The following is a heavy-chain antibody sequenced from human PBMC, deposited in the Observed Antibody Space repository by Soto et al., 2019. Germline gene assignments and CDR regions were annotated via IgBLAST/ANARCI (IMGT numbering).Heavy chain of an antibody. V-gene: IGHV4-61*01. CDR2: ISYSGIT. D-gene: IGHD5-12*01. J-gene: IGHJ4*02. Sequence: PSETLSLTCTVSGASVSSGNYYWSWIRQPPGKGLECIGYISYSGITNYNPSLKSRVTISVDTSKNQFSLKLSSVTAADTAVYYCARHARGYERYYFDYWGQGTLVTVSS. CDR1: GASVSSGNYY. CDR3: ARHARGYERYYFDY.